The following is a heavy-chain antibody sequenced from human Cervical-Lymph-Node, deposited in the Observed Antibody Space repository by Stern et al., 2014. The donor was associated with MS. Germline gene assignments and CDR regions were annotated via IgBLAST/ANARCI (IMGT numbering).Heavy chain of an antibody. CDR2: ISDDGSKK. Sequence: MQLVESGGGVVQPGRSLRLSCAASGFTFSTYGMHWVRQAPGKGLEWVGVISDDGSKKFYADSVKGRFTISRDNSKNTLYLQMNSLRAEDTAVYYCAKGDNWRRLNYWGQGTLVTVSS. V-gene: IGHV3-30*18. D-gene: IGHD1-20*01. CDR1: GFTFSTYG. J-gene: IGHJ4*02. CDR3: AKGDNWRRLNY.